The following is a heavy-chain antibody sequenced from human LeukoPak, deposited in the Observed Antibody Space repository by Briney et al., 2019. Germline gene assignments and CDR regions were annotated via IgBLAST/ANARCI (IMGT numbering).Heavy chain of an antibody. D-gene: IGHD4-17*01. CDR1: GFTFDDYA. CDR2: ISWNSGSI. Sequence: GGSLRLSCAASGFTFDDYAMHWVRQAPGKGLEWVSGISWNSGSIGYADSVKGRFTISRDNAKNSLYLQMNSLRAEDTALYYCAKDFRATVTSGVWFDPWGQGTLVTVSS. CDR3: AKDFRATVTSGVWFDP. J-gene: IGHJ5*02. V-gene: IGHV3-9*01.